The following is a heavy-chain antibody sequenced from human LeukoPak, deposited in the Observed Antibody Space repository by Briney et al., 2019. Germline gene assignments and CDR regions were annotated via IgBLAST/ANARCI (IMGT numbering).Heavy chain of an antibody. J-gene: IGHJ6*03. D-gene: IGHD6-19*01. Sequence: ASVKVSCKTSGYTFIGHYIHWVRQATGQGLEWMGWMNPNSGNTGYAQKFQGRVTMTRNTSTSTAYMELRSLRSDDTAVYYCARDSSGWSLGIDYYYYYMDVWGKGTTVTISS. CDR2: MNPNSGNT. CDR3: ARDSSGWSLGIDYYYYYMDV. V-gene: IGHV1-8*01. CDR1: GYTFIGHY.